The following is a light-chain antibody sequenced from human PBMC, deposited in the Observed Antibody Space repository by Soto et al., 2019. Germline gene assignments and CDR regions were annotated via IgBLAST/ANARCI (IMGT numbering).Light chain of an antibody. CDR3: QSYDSSLSGSV. V-gene: IGLV1-40*01. Sequence: QAVVTQPPSVSGAPGQRVTISCTGSSSNIGAGYDVHWYQHLPGTAPKLLIYSNNSRPSGVPDRFSGSRSGTSASLAITGLQAEDEADYYCQSYDSSLSGSVFGGGTKLTVL. J-gene: IGLJ2*01. CDR2: SNN. CDR1: SSNIGAGYD.